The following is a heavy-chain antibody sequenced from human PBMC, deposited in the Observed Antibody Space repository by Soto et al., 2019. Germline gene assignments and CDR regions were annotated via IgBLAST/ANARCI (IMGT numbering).Heavy chain of an antibody. Sequence: QVQLVQSGAEVKKPGASVKVSCKASGYTFTSYGISWVRQAPGQGLEWMGWISAYNGNTNYAQKLQGRVTMTTDTSTSTAYMELRSLRSDDTAVYYCARGYIVVVVAATPKYYYYGMDVWGQGTTVTVSS. V-gene: IGHV1-18*01. CDR3: ARGYIVVVVAATPKYYYYGMDV. CDR2: ISAYNGNT. D-gene: IGHD2-15*01. CDR1: GYTFTSYG. J-gene: IGHJ6*02.